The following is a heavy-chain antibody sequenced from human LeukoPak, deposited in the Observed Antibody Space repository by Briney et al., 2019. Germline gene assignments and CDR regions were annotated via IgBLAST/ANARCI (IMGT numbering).Heavy chain of an antibody. V-gene: IGHV1-69*13. CDR1: GGTFSSYA. Sequence: SVKVSCKASGGTFSSYAISWVRQAPGQGLEWMGGIIPIFGTANYAQKFQGRVTITADESTSTAYMELSSLRSEDTAVYYCARCAAAAPDAFDIWGQGTMVTVSS. CDR2: IIPIFGTA. J-gene: IGHJ3*02. D-gene: IGHD6-13*01. CDR3: ARCAAAAPDAFDI.